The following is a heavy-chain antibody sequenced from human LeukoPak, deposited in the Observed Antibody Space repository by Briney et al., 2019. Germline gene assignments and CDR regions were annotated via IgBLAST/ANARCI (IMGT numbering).Heavy chain of an antibody. D-gene: IGHD5-18*01. CDR1: GGSISSSNYY. J-gene: IGHJ6*02. Sequence: SQTLSLTCTVSGGSISSSNYYWGWIRQPPGKGLEWIGSIYYSGSTYYNPSLKSRVTISVDTSKNQFSLKLRSVTAADTAVYYCARLGQLGLMYFVMDVWGQGTTVTVSS. CDR3: ARLGQLGLMYFVMDV. CDR2: IYYSGST. V-gene: IGHV4-39*01.